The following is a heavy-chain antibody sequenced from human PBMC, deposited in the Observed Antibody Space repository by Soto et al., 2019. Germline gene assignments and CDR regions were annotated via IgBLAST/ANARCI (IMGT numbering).Heavy chain of an antibody. CDR1: GFTFGSYG. CDR2: ISYDGSNK. Sequence: GGSLRLSCAASGFTFGSYGMHWVRQAPGKGLEWVAVISYDGSNKYYGDSVKGRFTISRDNSKNTLYLQMNSLRAEDTAVYYCAKTVVVAASYYYYGMDVCGQGPTVTVYS. J-gene: IGHJ6*02. V-gene: IGHV3-30*18. D-gene: IGHD2-15*01. CDR3: AKTVVVAASYYYYGMDV.